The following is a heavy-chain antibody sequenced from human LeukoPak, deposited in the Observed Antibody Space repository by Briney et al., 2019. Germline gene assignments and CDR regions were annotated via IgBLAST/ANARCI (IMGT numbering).Heavy chain of an antibody. D-gene: IGHD4-17*01. CDR3: ARADYGDFGYYFDY. CDR1: GGSFSGYY. CDR2: INHSGST. V-gene: IGHV4-34*01. Sequence: PSETLSLTCAVYGGSFSGYYWSWIRQPPGKGLEWIGEINHSGSTNYNPSLKSRVTISVDTSKNQFSLKLSSVTAADTAVYYCARADYGDFGYYFDYWGQGTLVTVSS. J-gene: IGHJ4*02.